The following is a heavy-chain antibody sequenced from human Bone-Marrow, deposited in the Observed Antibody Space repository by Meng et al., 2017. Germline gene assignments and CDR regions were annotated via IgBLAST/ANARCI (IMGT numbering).Heavy chain of an antibody. V-gene: IGHV4-34*01. CDR3: ARERNTYRFSVGRGKWFDP. CDR1: AVSFSASS. J-gene: IGHJ5*02. Sequence: HLQAWGLGLLQPSATLSLPCPCYAVSFSASSWRWIRQAPGTGREWIGESNHSGSTNSNPSLKSRVTISVDTSKNQFSLKLSSVTASDTAVYYCARERNTYRFSVGRGKWFDPWGQGTLVTVSS. D-gene: IGHD3-3*01. CDR2: SNHSGST.